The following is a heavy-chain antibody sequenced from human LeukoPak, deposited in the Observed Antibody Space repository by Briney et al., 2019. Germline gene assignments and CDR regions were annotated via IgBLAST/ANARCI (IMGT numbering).Heavy chain of an antibody. J-gene: IGHJ4*02. CDR1: GVSLRTSGVG. V-gene: IGHV2-5*02. D-gene: IGHD3-16*02. Sequence: SGPTLVNPSQTLTLTCTLSGVSLRTSGVGVGWIRQPPGKALEWLALIYWDDDKRYSPSLKSRLAITKDTSKNQVVLTMTNLDPIDTATYYCARPNTCGGVIVVNYFDSWGQGPLVTVSS. CDR3: ARPNTCGGVIVVNYFDS. CDR2: IYWDDDK.